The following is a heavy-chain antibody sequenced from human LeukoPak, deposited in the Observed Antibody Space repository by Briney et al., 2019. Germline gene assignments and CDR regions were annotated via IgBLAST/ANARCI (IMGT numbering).Heavy chain of an antibody. Sequence: GGSLRLSCAASGFTFSDYYMSWIRQAPGKGLEWVANIKQDGSEKYYVDSVKGRFTISRDNAKNSLYLQMNSLRAEDTAVYYCARGATITYNMDVWGEGTTVIVSS. J-gene: IGHJ6*03. CDR1: GFTFSDYY. CDR3: ARGATITYNMDV. V-gene: IGHV3-7*01. D-gene: IGHD5-24*01. CDR2: IKQDGSEK.